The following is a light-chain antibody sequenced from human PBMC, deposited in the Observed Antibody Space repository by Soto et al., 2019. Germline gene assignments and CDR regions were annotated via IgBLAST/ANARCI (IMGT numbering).Light chain of an antibody. J-gene: IGLJ3*02. CDR2: GNS. CDR1: SSNIGAGYD. Sequence: QSVLTQPPSVSGAPGQRVTISCTGSSSNIGAGYDVHWYQQLPGTAPKLLIYGNSNRPSGVPDRFSGSKSGTSASLAITGLQAEDEADDYCHYYDSSINDSVFGGGTKLTVL. CDR3: HYYDSSINDSV. V-gene: IGLV1-40*01.